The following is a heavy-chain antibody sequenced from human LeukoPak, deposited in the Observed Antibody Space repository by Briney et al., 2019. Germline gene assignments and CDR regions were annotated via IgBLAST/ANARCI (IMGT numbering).Heavy chain of an antibody. CDR3: ARESMVRGVTHFDY. D-gene: IGHD3-10*01. CDR1: GDSISSFY. CDR2: LYPSGTT. J-gene: IGHJ4*02. V-gene: IGHV4-4*07. Sequence: SGTLSLTCTVSGDSISSFYWSWIRQPAGKGLEWIGRLYPSGTTSYIPSLKSRVTMSLDTSKNQFSLRLSSVTAADTAVYYCARESMVRGVTHFDYWGQGTLVTVSS.